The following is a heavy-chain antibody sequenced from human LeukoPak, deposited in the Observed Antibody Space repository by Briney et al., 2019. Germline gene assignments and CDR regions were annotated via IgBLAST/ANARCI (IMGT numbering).Heavy chain of an antibody. CDR3: ARLDYYEQGFDP. J-gene: IGHJ5*02. V-gene: IGHV1-8*01. CDR1: GYTFTSYD. Sequence: ASVKVSCKASGYTFTSYDINWVRQATGQGLEWMGWMNPNSGNTGYAQKLQGRVTMTRNTSISTAYMELSSLRSEDTAVYYCARLDYYEQGFDPWGQGTLVTVSS. CDR2: MNPNSGNT. D-gene: IGHD3-22*01.